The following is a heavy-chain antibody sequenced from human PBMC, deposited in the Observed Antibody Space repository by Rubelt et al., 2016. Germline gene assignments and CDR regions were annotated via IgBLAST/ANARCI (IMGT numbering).Heavy chain of an antibody. CDR3: ARGGPIVGTTALDY. D-gene: IGHD1-26*01. J-gene: IGHJ4*02. Sequence: GLTFSSSAMHWVRQAPDKGLEWLAVISYDGSNKYYADSVKGRFTISRDNSKNTLYLQMNSLRAEDTAVYYCARGGPIVGTTALDYWGQGTLVTVSS. CDR2: ISYDGSNK. V-gene: IGHV3-30*04. CDR1: GLTFSSSA.